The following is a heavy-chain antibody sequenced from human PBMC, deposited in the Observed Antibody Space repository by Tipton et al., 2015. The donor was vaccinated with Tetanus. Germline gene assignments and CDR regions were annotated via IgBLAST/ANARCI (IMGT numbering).Heavy chain of an antibody. CDR3: ARSADNWFDP. V-gene: IGHV4-39*01. CDR1: GGPISDKKYY. CDR2: VYYNGNS. J-gene: IGHJ5*02. Sequence: GLVKPSETLSLNCTVSGGPISDKKYYWDWIRHSPGKGLEWIGNVYYNGNSLQNPSLKSRVTLSLDKSKNQFSLKLTSVTAADSAVYFCARSADNWFDPWGPGILVTVSS.